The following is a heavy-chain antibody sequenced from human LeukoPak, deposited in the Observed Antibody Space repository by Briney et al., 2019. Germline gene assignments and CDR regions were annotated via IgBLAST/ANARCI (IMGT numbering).Heavy chain of an antibody. J-gene: IGHJ4*02. V-gene: IGHV3-74*01. CDR3: TRGASGYGNFDY. D-gene: IGHD5-12*01. Sequence: GGSLRLSCAASGFSVGGYWIHWVRQGPGMGLVWVSRINSDGSGISYADSVKGRFSISGDNAKNTLYLQMNSLRAEDTAVYYCTRGASGYGNFDYWGQGTLVTVSS. CDR1: GFSVGGYW. CDR2: INSDGSGI.